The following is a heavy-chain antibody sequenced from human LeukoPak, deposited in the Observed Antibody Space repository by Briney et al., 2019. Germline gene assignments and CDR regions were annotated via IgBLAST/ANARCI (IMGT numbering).Heavy chain of an antibody. Sequence: SETLSLTCTVSGGSIISYYWTWIRQPPGKGLECRGDIYYSGSTNYNPSLKSRVTISVDTSKNQFSLKLSSVTAADTAVYYCARHAATGTTSSLRFDPWGQGTLVTVSS. CDR2: IYYSGST. CDR3: ARHAATGTTSSLRFDP. V-gene: IGHV4-59*08. CDR1: GGSIISYY. J-gene: IGHJ5*02. D-gene: IGHD4-17*01.